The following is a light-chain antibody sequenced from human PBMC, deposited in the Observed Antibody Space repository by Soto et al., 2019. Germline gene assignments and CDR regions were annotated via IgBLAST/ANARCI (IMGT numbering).Light chain of an antibody. V-gene: IGKV3-11*01. CDR2: DAS. Sequence: EIVLTQSPATLSLSPGERATLSCSASQTVSNHLAWYQQKPGQAPRLLIYDASSRATGIPDRFSGSGSGTDFTLTISSLEPEDFAVYYCQQRSTWPITFGQGTRLEIK. CDR1: QTVSNH. J-gene: IGKJ5*01. CDR3: QQRSTWPIT.